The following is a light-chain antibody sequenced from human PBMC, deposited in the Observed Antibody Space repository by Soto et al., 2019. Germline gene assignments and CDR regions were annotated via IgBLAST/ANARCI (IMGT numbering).Light chain of an antibody. CDR3: QPFGSSPPVT. CDR2: GAS. J-gene: IGKJ5*01. Sequence: VLTQSPGTLSLSPGERATLSCRASQSVSSSYLAWYQQKPGQAPRLLIYGASSRATGIPDRFSGSGSGTDFTLTISRLEPEDFGVYYCQPFGSSPPVTFGQGTRLEIK. V-gene: IGKV3-20*01. CDR1: QSVSSSY.